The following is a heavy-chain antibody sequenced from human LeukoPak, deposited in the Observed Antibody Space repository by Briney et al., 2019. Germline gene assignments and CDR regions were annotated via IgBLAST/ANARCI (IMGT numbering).Heavy chain of an antibody. J-gene: IGHJ4*02. Sequence: PGGSLRLSCAASGFTFSGYAMSWVRQAPGKGLEWVSAISVDGSHTYYADSVKGRFTISRDDSQNTLYLQMNSLSAEDTAVYYCAKVETSGGANCYALDYWGQGTLVTVSS. CDR1: GFTFSGYA. CDR3: AKVETSGGANCYALDY. CDR2: ISVDGSHT. D-gene: IGHD2-2*01. V-gene: IGHV3-23*01.